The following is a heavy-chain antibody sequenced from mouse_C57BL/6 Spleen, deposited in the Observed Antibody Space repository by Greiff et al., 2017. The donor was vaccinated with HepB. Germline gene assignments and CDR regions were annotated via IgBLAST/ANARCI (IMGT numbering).Heavy chain of an antibody. CDR2: INPNNGGT. CDR1: GYTFTDYN. CDR3: AIYGSSFLDY. Sequence: VHVKQSGPELVKPGASVKMSCKASGYTFTDYNMHWVKQSHGKSLEWIGYINPNNGGTSYNQKFKGKATLTVNKSSSTAYMELRSLTSEDSAVYYCAIYGSSFLDYWGQGTSVTVSS. V-gene: IGHV1-22*01. J-gene: IGHJ4*01. D-gene: IGHD1-1*01.